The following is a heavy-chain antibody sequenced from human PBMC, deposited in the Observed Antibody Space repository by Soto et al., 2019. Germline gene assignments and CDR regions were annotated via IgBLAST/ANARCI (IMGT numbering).Heavy chain of an antibody. CDR3: ARDPGGTYGGYGVYDY. Sequence: GGSLRLSCAASGFTFSSYSMNWVRQAPGKGLEWVSSISSSSSYIYYADSVKGRFTISRDNAKNSLYLQMNSLRAEDTAVYYCARDPGGTYGGYGVYDYWGQGTLVTVSS. V-gene: IGHV3-21*01. CDR1: GFTFSSYS. CDR2: ISSSSSYI. D-gene: IGHD5-12*01. J-gene: IGHJ4*02.